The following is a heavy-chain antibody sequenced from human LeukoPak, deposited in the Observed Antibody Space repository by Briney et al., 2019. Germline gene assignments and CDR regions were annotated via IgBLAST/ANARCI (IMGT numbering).Heavy chain of an antibody. D-gene: IGHD1-26*01. CDR2: IIPILGIA. V-gene: IGHV1-69*04. CDR1: GGTFSSYA. J-gene: IGHJ1*01. Sequence: GASVKVSCKASGGTFSSYAISWVRQAPGQGLEWMGRIIPILGIANYAQKCQGRVTITAGESTSTAYMELSSLRSEDTAVYYCARPRYCEGSFQHWGQGTLVTVSS. CDR3: ARPRYCEGSFQH.